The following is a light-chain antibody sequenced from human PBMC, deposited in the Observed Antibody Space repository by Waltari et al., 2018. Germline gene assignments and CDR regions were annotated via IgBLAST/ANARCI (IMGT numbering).Light chain of an antibody. J-gene: IGLJ2*01. CDR3: QVYDSSTDHQV. CDR2: DDT. Sequence: SHVLTQPPSGSVPPGQTARIPCGGTNIGHNRVHRYQQKPGHAPVLVVYDDTDRPSGIPEQLSGSNSGNTATLTISRVEAGDEADFFCQVYDSSTDHQVFGVGTKLTVL. V-gene: IGLV3-21*02. CDR1: NIGHNR.